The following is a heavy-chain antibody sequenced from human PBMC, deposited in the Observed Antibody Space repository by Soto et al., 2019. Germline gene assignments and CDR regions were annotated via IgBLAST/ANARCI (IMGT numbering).Heavy chain of an antibody. CDR2: IWFDGSNR. D-gene: IGHD1-7*01. J-gene: IGHJ4*02. V-gene: IGHV3-33*06. CDR1: GFTFSNSG. CDR3: AKDCLELRPYYFDC. Sequence: PGGSLRLSCAASGFTFSNSGMHWVRQAPGKGLEWVAIIWFDGSNRYYADSVKGRFTISRDNSKNTLFLQMNSLRAEDTAVYYCAKDCLELRPYYFDCWGQGTLVTVSS.